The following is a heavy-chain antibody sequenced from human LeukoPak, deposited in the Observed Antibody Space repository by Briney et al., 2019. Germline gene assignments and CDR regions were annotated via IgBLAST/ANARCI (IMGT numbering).Heavy chain of an antibody. J-gene: IGHJ4*02. D-gene: IGHD5-12*01. CDR2: ISHSGST. Sequence: SETLSLTCAVYGGSFSGYYWSWIRRPPGKGLEWIGEISHSGSTNYNPSLKSRVTISVDTSKNQFSLKLSSVTAADTAVYYCAAQYSGYVRLDYWGQGTLVTVSS. V-gene: IGHV4-34*01. CDR1: GGSFSGYY. CDR3: AAQYSGYVRLDY.